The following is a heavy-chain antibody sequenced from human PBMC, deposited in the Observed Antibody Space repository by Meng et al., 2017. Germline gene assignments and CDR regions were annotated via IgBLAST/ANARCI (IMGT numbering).Heavy chain of an antibody. CDR3: ARFSVSYYYDSSGYYTDAFDI. V-gene: IGHV4-61*02. J-gene: IGHJ3*02. CDR2: IYTSGST. D-gene: IGHD3-22*01. Sequence: SETLSLTCTVSGGSISSGSYYWSWIRQPAGKGLEWIGRIYTSGSTNYNPSLKSRVTISVDTSKNQFSLKLSSVTAADTAVYYCARFSVSYYYDSSGYYTDAFDIWGQGTMVTVSS. CDR1: GGSISSGSYY.